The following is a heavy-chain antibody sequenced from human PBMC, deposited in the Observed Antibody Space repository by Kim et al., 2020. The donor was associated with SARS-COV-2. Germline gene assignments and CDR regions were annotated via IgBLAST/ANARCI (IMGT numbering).Heavy chain of an antibody. CDR1: GGSFSGYY. J-gene: IGHJ4*02. CDR3: ARGVWCSGGSCYSDY. V-gene: IGHV4-34*01. D-gene: IGHD2-15*01. Sequence: SETLSLTCAVYGGSFSGYYWSWIRQPPGKGLEWIGEINHSGSTNYNPSLKSRVTISVDTSKNQFSLKLSSVTAADTAVYYCARGVWCSGGSCYSDYWGQGTLVTVSS. CDR2: INHSGST.